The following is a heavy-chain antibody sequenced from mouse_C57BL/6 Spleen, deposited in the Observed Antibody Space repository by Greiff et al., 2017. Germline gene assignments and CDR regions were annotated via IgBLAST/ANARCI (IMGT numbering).Heavy chain of an antibody. CDR1: GYTFTSYW. V-gene: IGHV1-55*01. J-gene: IGHJ2*01. CDR2: IYPGSGST. D-gene: IGHD1-1*01. Sequence: QVQLQQPGAELVKPGASVKMSCKASGYTFTSYWITWVKQRPGQGLEWIGDIYPGSGSTNYNEKFKSKATLTVDTASITAYMQLSSLTSEDSAVYYCARGIYYYGSRGVYFDYWGQGTTLTVSS. CDR3: ARGIYYYGSRGVYFDY.